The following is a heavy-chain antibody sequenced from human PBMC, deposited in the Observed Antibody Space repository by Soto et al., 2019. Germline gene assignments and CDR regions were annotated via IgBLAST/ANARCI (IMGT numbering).Heavy chain of an antibody. J-gene: IGHJ4*02. Sequence: QVQLQESGPGLVKPSQTLSLTCTVSGGSISSGGYYWSWIRQHPGKGLEWIGYIYASGSTYYNPSLKSRVTISVNTSKNQFSLKLTSVTAADTAVYSCARDLVRGVPNYWSQGTLVTVSS. D-gene: IGHD3-10*01. CDR2: IYASGST. V-gene: IGHV4-31*03. CDR3: ARDLVRGVPNY. CDR1: GGSISSGGYY.